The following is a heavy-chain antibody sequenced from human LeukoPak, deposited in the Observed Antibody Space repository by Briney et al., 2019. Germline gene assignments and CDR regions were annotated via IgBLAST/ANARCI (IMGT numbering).Heavy chain of an antibody. Sequence: GGSLRLSCAASGFTFSSYSMNWVRQAPGKGLEWVSYISSSSSYIYYADSVKGRFTISRDNAKNSLNLQMNSLRAEDTAVYYCARDRGPDEGFDYWGQGTLVTVSS. CDR2: ISSSSSYI. V-gene: IGHV3-21*05. CDR3: ARDRGPDEGFDY. J-gene: IGHJ4*02. CDR1: GFTFSSYS.